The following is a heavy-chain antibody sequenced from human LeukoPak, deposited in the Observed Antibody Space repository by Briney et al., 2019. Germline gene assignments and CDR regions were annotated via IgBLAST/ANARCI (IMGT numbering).Heavy chain of an antibody. V-gene: IGHV4-28*05. Sequence: TSDTLSLTCSVSGYSISTSNYWAWIRQPPGRGLEWIGHIYYSGGIYYNPSLKSRVTMSVDTSRNQFSLKLSSVTAVDTAVYYYARKTTAGPTKAAFDIWGQGTMVAVST. J-gene: IGHJ3*02. CDR1: GYSISTSNY. CDR2: IYYSGGI. D-gene: IGHD2-21*02. CDR3: ARKTTAGPTKAAFDI.